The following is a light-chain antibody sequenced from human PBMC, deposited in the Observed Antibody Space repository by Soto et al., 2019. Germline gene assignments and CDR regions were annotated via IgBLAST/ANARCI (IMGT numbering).Light chain of an antibody. CDR1: SSDVGAYNY. J-gene: IGLJ1*01. V-gene: IGLV2-14*01. CDR3: FSDRGGDSHV. CDR2: GVT. Sequence: QSALTQPASVSGSPGQSITISCTGTSSDVGAYNYVSWYQQYPGKAPKLMIYGVTNRPSGVSNRFSGSKTGNTASLTISGLQAEDEADYYCFSDRGGDSHVFRTGTEGSVL.